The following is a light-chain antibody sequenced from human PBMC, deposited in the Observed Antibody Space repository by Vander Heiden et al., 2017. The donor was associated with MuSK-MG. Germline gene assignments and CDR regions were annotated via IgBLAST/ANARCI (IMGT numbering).Light chain of an antibody. CDR1: PTVHNSY. CDR3: QQEASWPIT. J-gene: IGKJ5*01. CDR2: GVS. Sequence: EMVMTQSPATLSVSPGERATLSWRASPTVHNSYLAWYQEKPGQAPSLLIYGVSTSATGIPARFNGSGSETEFTLTISSRQSEDFAVYYCQQEASWPITFGQGTRLEIK. V-gene: IGKV3-15*01.